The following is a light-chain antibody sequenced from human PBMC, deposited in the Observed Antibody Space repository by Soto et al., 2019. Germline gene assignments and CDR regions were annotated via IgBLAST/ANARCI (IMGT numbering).Light chain of an antibody. CDR1: QSVSSNF. V-gene: IGKV3-20*01. CDR3: HQYGSSPRT. Sequence: ELVLTQSPGTLSLSPGDRATLSCRASQSVSSNFVAWYQQKPGQAPRLLIYGASIRATGIPDRFSGSGSGTDFTLTIRRLEPEDFAMYFCHQYGSSPRTFGQGTKVEIK. J-gene: IGKJ1*01. CDR2: GAS.